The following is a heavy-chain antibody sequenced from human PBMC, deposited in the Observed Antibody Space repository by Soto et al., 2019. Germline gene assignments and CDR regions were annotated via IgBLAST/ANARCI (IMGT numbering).Heavy chain of an antibody. CDR1: GYTFTSYA. J-gene: IGHJ4*02. D-gene: IGHD5-18*01. CDR2: INAGNGNT. Sequence: ASVKVSCKASGYTFTSYAMHWVRQAPGQRLEWMGWINAGNGNTKYSQKFQGRVTITRDTSASTAYMELSSLRFEDTAVYYCAGDSDTAMVTNWGQGTLVTVSS. V-gene: IGHV1-3*01. CDR3: AGDSDTAMVTN.